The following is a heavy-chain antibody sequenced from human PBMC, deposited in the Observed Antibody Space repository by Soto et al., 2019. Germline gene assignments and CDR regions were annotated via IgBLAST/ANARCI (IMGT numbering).Heavy chain of an antibody. CDR1: GGTFSSYT. CDR2: IIPILGIA. J-gene: IGHJ4*02. CDR3: ARGSMTTVTTFGD. V-gene: IGHV1-69*02. D-gene: IGHD4-17*01. Sequence: SSVKVPCKASGGTFSSYTISWVRQAPGQATKWMGRIIPILGIANYAQKFQGRVTITADKSTSTAYMELSSLRSEDTAVYYCARGSMTTVTTFGDWGQKTLATVSS.